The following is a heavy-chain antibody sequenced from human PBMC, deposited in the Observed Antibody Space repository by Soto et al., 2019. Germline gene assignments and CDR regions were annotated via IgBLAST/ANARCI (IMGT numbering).Heavy chain of an antibody. J-gene: IGHJ4*02. Sequence: GGSLRLSCAASGLNFTNYAMSWVRQAPGKGLEWVSAISGSGSSTYYADSVKGRFTISRDNSKNTLYLQMDSLTAEDTALYFCAKGSASARPYCFDFWGQGIPVTVSS. CDR2: ISGSGSST. CDR3: AKGSASARPYCFDF. CDR1: GLNFTNYA. V-gene: IGHV3-23*01. D-gene: IGHD2-15*01.